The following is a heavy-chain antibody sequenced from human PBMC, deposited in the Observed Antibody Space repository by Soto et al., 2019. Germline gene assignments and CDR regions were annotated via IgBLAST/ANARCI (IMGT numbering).Heavy chain of an antibody. CDR3: ARSGYDLFYYFDY. CDR1: GGSISSYY. D-gene: IGHD5-12*01. CDR2: IYYSGST. Sequence: TSETLSLTCTVSGGSISSYYWSWIRQPPGKGLEWIGYIYYSGSTNYNPSLKSRVTISVDTSKNQFSLKLSSVTAADTAVYYCARSGYDLFYYFDYWGQGTLVTVS. J-gene: IGHJ4*02. V-gene: IGHV4-59*08.